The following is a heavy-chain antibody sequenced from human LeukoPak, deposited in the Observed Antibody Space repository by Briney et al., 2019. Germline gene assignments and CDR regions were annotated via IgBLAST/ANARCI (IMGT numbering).Heavy chain of an antibody. CDR1: GFTFSSYS. Sequence: GGSLRLSCAASGFTFSSYSMNWVRQAPGKGPEWVSSISSSSSYIYYADSVKGRFTISRDNAKNSLYLQMNSLRAEDTAVYYCAREFAGYYDILTGYPFDYWGQGTLVTVSS. V-gene: IGHV3-21*01. CDR3: AREFAGYYDILTGYPFDY. D-gene: IGHD3-9*01. CDR2: ISSSSSYI. J-gene: IGHJ4*02.